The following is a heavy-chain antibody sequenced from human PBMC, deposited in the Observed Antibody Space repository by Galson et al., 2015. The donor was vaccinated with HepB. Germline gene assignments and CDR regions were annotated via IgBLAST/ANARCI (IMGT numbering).Heavy chain of an antibody. CDR2: IWYDDSNK. Sequence: SLRLSXXXSGLNXTTYGMLWVRQAPGKGLEXXXVIWYDDSNKYYADSVKGRFTISRDNSRNTLYLQMNSLRAEDTAVYYCARGTGHRNYYYYMDVWGKGTTVTVSS. CDR3: ARGTGHRNYYYYMDV. J-gene: IGHJ6*03. CDR1: GLNXTTYG. D-gene: IGHD3-10*01. V-gene: IGHV3-33*01.